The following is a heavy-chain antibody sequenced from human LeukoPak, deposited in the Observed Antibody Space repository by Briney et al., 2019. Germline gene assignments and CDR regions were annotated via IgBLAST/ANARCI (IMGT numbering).Heavy chain of an antibody. V-gene: IGHV1-2*06. CDR3: ARQSEPKGDY. CDR1: GYTFSDYY. J-gene: IGHJ4*02. CDR2: INPNSGVT. Sequence: SVKVSCKASGYTFSDYYIHWVRQAPGQGLEWMGRINPNSGVTNYAKNFQGRVTITRDTSISTASMELSSLRSDDTAVYYCARQSEPKGDYWGQGTLVTVSS.